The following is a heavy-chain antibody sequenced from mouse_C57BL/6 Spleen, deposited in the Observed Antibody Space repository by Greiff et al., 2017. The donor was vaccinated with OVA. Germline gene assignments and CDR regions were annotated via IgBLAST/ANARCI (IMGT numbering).Heavy chain of an antibody. CDR1: GYAFSSSW. D-gene: IGHD2-4*01. J-gene: IGHJ4*01. CDR3: ARCYDYDAYAMDY. Sequence: QVQLKQSGPELVKPGASVKISCKASGYAFSSSWMNWVKQRPGKGLEWIGRIYPGDGDTNYNGKFKGKATLTADKSSSTAYMQLSSLTSEDSAVYFCARCYDYDAYAMDYWGQGTSVTVSS. CDR2: IYPGDGDT. V-gene: IGHV1-82*01.